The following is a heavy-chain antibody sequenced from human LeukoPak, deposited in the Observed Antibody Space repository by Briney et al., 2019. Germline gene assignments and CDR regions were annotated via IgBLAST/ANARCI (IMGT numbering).Heavy chain of an antibody. D-gene: IGHD5-24*01. V-gene: IGHV4-34*01. J-gene: IGHJ4*02. CDR2: IHPHGIF. Sequence: TSETLSLTCTVSGGSISSYYCSWIRQPPGKGLEWIGEIHPHGIFYYNSSLMSRVTISIDTSKSQFSLRLTSVTAADTAIYYCSRGRDRSKAGDHWGQGSLVTVSS. CDR3: SRGRDRSKAGDH. CDR1: GGSISSYY.